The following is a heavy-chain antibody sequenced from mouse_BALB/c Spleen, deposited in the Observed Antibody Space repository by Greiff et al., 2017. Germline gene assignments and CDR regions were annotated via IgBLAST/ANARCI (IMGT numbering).Heavy chain of an antibody. J-gene: IGHJ4*01. CDR3: AREGNWAMDY. CDR1: GFTFSSYA. Sequence: DVKLVESGGGLVKPGGSLKLSCAASGFTFSSYAMSWVRQSPEKRLEWVAEISSGGSYTYYPDTVTGRFTISRDNAKNTLYLEMSSLRSEDTAMYYCAREGNWAMDYWGQGTSVTVSS. V-gene: IGHV5-9-4*01. CDR2: ISSGGSYT. D-gene: IGHD2-1*01.